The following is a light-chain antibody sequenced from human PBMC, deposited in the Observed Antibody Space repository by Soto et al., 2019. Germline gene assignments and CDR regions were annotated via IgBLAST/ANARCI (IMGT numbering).Light chain of an antibody. V-gene: IGLV1-47*01. Sequence: QSVLTQPPSASGTPGQRVTISCSGSTSNVGINSVFWYQHLPGTAPKLLIYRSNQRASGVPDRFSGSKSGTSASLAISGPRSEDEADYYCAAWDDSLSGQVFGGGTKLTVL. J-gene: IGLJ2*01. CDR3: AAWDDSLSGQV. CDR1: TSNVGINS. CDR2: RSN.